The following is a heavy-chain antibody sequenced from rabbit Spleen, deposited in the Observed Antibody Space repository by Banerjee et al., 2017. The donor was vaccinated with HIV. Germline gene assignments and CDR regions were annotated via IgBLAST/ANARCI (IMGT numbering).Heavy chain of an antibody. Sequence: QEQLEESGGDLVKPEGSLTLTCTASGFSFSSSYWICWVRQAPGKGLEWIACIYTSSSTWYASWAKGRFTISKTSSTTVTLQMTSLTAADTATYFCARDPYVAVAYTYIGGHGMDLWGQCTLVTVS. CDR2: IYTSSST. D-gene: IGHD6-1*01. J-gene: IGHJ6*01. CDR3: ARDPYVAVAYTYIGGHGMDL. CDR1: GFSFSSSYW. V-gene: IGHV1S45*01.